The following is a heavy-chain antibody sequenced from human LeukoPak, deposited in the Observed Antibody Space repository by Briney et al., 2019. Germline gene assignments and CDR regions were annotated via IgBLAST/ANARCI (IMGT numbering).Heavy chain of an antibody. V-gene: IGHV4-38-2*02. Sequence: PSETLSLTCAVSGYSISSGYYWGWIRQPPGKGLEWIGSIYHSGSTYYNPSLKSRVTISVDTSMNQFSLKLSSVTAADTAVYYCAREGLCSGGSCTFDYWGQGTLVTVSS. D-gene: IGHD2-15*01. CDR3: AREGLCSGGSCTFDY. CDR1: GYSISSGYY. CDR2: IYHSGST. J-gene: IGHJ4*02.